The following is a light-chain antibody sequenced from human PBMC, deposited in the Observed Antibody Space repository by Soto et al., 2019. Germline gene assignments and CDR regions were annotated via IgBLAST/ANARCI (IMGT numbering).Light chain of an antibody. CDR1: QSVSSSY. CDR3: QQYGNSPWT. Sequence: IVLTQSPGTLSLSPGERATLSCRASQSVSSSYFAWYQQKPGQPPRLLIYGASSRATGIPARFSGSGSGTDFTLTISRLEPEDFAVYYCQQYGNSPWTFGQGTKVEIK. V-gene: IGKV3-20*01. CDR2: GAS. J-gene: IGKJ1*01.